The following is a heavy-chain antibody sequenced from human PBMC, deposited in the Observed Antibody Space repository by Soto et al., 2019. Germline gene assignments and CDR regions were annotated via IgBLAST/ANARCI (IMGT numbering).Heavy chain of an antibody. CDR3: ARGAPAQCVEHSCLDY. D-gene: IGHD1-1*01. CDR1: GGTFSSYA. Sequence: SVKVSCKASGGTFSSYAVSWVRQAPGQGLEWMGGIIPIFGTANYAQKFQGRVTITADESTSTASMERSSLRSEDTAVYYCARGAPAQCVEHSCLDYWGQGTLVTVSS. CDR2: IIPIFGTA. J-gene: IGHJ4*02. V-gene: IGHV1-69*13.